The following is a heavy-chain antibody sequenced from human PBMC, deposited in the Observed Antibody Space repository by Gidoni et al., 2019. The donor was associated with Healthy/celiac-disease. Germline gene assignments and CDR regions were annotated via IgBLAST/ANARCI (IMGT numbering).Heavy chain of an antibody. CDR2: ISYDGSNK. CDR1: GCTFSSYA. J-gene: IGHJ4*02. Sequence: QVQLVESWGGVVQPGRYLRVSGAATGCTFSSYAMHWVRQAPGKGLGWVAVISYDGSNKYYADSVKGRFTISRDNSKNTLYLQMNSLRAEDTAVYYCARVRYYDSSGYLDYWGQGTLVTVSS. CDR3: ARVRYYDSSGYLDY. V-gene: IGHV3-30-3*01. D-gene: IGHD3-22*01.